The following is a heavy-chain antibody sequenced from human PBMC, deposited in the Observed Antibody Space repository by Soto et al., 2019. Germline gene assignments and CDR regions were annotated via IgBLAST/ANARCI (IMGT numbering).Heavy chain of an antibody. CDR3: AKRWFGEVHFDF. D-gene: IGHD3-10*01. V-gene: IGHV3-23*01. Sequence: EVQLLESGGGLVQPGGSVRLSCAGSGYTFSSYAMSWVRQAPGKGLEWVSGISGSGGSTYYAASVKGRFTISRDNSKNMLDLQMNSLRAEDTAVYYCAKRWFGEVHFDFWGQGTLVTVSS. CDR1: GYTFSSYA. J-gene: IGHJ4*02. CDR2: ISGSGGST.